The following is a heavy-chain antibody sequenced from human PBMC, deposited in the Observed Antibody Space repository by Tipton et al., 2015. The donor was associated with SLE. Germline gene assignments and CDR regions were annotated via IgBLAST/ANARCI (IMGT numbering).Heavy chain of an antibody. D-gene: IGHD6-13*01. J-gene: IGHJ4*02. CDR2: IYHSGST. CDR1: GYSISSGYY. CDR3: ARRRSSSKTDY. V-gene: IGHV4-38-2*01. Sequence: TLSLTCAVSGYSISSGYYWGWIRQPPGKGLGWIGSIYHSGSTYYNPSLKSRVTISVDTPKNQFSLKLSSVTAADTAVYYCARRRSSSKTDYWGQGTLVTVSS.